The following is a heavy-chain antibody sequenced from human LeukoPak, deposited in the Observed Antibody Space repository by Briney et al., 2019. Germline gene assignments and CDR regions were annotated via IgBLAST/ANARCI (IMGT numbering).Heavy chain of an antibody. CDR3: ARTRIDIANDY. V-gene: IGHV1-2*02. CDR2: INPNSGGT. CDR1: GYTFTGYC. D-gene: IGHD5-12*01. Sequence: ASVKVSCKAAGYTFTGYCMHWVRQAPGQGLEWMGWINPNSGGTNYAQKFQGRVTMTRDTSISTAYMELSRLRSDDTAVYYCARTRIDIANDYWGQGTLVTVSS. J-gene: IGHJ4*02.